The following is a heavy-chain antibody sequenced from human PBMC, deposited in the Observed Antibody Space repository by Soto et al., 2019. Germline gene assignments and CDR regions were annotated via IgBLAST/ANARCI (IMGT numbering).Heavy chain of an antibody. CDR1: GFTFSSYA. D-gene: IGHD3-16*01. Sequence: GGSLRLSCAASGFTFSSYAMGWVRQGPGKGLEWVAVVSIGGSTHYADSVRGRFTISRDNSKNTLSLQMNSLTAEDTAVYFCAKDGNWLDVYYDVWGQGTPVTVSS. CDR3: AKDGNWLDVYYDV. J-gene: IGHJ4*02. V-gene: IGHV3-23*01. CDR2: VSIGGST.